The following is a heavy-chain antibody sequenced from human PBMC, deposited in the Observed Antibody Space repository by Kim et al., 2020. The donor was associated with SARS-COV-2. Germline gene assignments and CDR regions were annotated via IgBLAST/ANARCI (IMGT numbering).Heavy chain of an antibody. CDR3: GEGQYSYLARAPFDC. V-gene: IGHV3-23*03. CDR2: IYSGGSDT. J-gene: IGHJ4*01. D-gene: IGHD3-16*01. Sequence: GGSLRLSCAASGFTFNTYSMNWGRQAPGKGLEWVSIIYSGGSDTYSAYFVKGRFTITRDNSRNTLFLQMSGRRAEAAAVYYCGEGQYSYLARAPFDCWGQGTLVTVSS. CDR1: GFTFNTYS.